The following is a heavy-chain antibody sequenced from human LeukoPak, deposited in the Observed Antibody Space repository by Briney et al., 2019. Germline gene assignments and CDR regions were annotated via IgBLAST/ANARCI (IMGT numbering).Heavy chain of an antibody. CDR1: GFTFSSYW. Sequence: PGGSLRLSCAASGFTFSSYWMHWVRQAPGKGLVWVSRINSDGSSTSYADSVKGRFTISRDNAKNTLYLQMKSLRAEDTAVYYCAREEATTSDYFDYWGQGTLVTVSS. J-gene: IGHJ4*02. D-gene: IGHD5-12*01. V-gene: IGHV3-74*01. CDR2: INSDGSST. CDR3: AREEATTSDYFDY.